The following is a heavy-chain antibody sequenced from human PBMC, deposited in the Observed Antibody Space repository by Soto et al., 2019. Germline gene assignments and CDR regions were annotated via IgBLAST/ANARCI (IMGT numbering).Heavy chain of an antibody. Sequence: ESGGGLVQPGRSLRLSCAASGFTFDDYAMHWVRQAPGKGLEWVSGISWNSGRICYADSVKGRFTISRDNAKNSLYLQMNSLRAEDTALYYCAKDKGIALNLFDYWGQGTLVTVSS. CDR3: AKDKGIALNLFDY. J-gene: IGHJ4*02. CDR2: ISWNSGRI. CDR1: GFTFDDYA. V-gene: IGHV3-9*01. D-gene: IGHD6-13*01.